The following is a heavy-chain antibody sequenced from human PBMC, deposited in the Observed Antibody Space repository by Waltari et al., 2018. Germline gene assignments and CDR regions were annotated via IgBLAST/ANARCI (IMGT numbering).Heavy chain of an antibody. CDR1: GYSISSGYY. CDR3: ARRGTQQLVWGEDNWFDP. J-gene: IGHJ5*02. CDR2: LDHSGST. Sequence: QVQLQESGPGLVKPSETLSLTCAVSGYSISSGYYWGWIRQHTGKGLEWIGSLDHSGSTDYNPSLKSLGTRAVDTSKNQCSLTLSSGTAADTAGYYCARRGTQQLVWGEDNWFDPWGHGTLVTVSS. V-gene: IGHV4-38-2*01. D-gene: IGHD6-13*01.